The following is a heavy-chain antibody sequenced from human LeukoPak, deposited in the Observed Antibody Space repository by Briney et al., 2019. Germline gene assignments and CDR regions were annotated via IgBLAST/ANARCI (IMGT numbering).Heavy chain of an antibody. CDR1: GGTFSSYA. J-gene: IGHJ4*02. V-gene: IGHV3-23*01. Sequence: SCKASGGTFSSYAMSWVRQAPGKGLEWVSAISGSGGSTYYADSVKGRFTISRDNSKNTLYLQMNSLRAEDTAVYYCAKHRRYYGEAFDYWGQGTLVTVSS. CDR2: ISGSGGST. CDR3: AKHRRYYGEAFDY. D-gene: IGHD3-10*01.